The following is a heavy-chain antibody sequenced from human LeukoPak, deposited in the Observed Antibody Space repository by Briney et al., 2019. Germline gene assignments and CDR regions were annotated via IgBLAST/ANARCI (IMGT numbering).Heavy chain of an antibody. J-gene: IGHJ3*02. Sequence: GGSLRLSCAASGFTFSSYWMSWVRQAPGKGLEWVANITQDGSEKYYVDSVKGRFTISRDNAKNSLYLQMNSLRAEDTAVYYCARGSRYYDFWSGYPPGAFDIWGQGTMVTVSS. CDR3: ARGSRYYDFWSGYPPGAFDI. CDR2: ITQDGSEK. D-gene: IGHD3-3*01. V-gene: IGHV3-7*01. CDR1: GFTFSSYW.